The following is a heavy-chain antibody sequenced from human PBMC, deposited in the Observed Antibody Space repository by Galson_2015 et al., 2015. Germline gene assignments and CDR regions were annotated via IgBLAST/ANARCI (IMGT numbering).Heavy chain of an antibody. CDR3: ARGIELLLNWFDP. CDR1: GFTFSSYS. D-gene: IGHD2-15*01. J-gene: IGHJ5*02. CDR2: ISSSSSYI. V-gene: IGHV3-21*01. Sequence: SLRLSCAASGFTFSSYSMNWVRQAPGKGLEWVSSISSSSSYIYYADSVKGRFTISRDNAKNSLYLQMNSLRAEDTAVYCCARGIELLLNWFDPWCQGTLVTVSS.